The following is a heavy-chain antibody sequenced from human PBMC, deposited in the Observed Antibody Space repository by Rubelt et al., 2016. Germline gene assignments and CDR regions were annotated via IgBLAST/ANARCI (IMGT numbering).Heavy chain of an antibody. CDR3: ARGVCGRRGYGASAMDFDH. CDR1: GYSISSGYY. V-gene: IGHV4-38-2*02. D-gene: IGHD5-18*01. CDR2: IHHSGNT. Sequence: QVQLQESGPGLVKPSETLSLTCTVSGYSISSGYYWGWIRQPPGKGLQWIGEIHHSGNTNYSPSLKSRVSASIDTSKKQFDLNRHSLTAADTAVYYCARGVCGRRGYGASAMDFDHWGQGTRVTVSS. J-gene: IGHJ4*02.